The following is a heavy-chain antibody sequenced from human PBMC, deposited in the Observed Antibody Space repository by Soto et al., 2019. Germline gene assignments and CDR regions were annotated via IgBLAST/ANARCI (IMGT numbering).Heavy chain of an antibody. CDR2: INPNTGDT. CDR1: GYTFTGYY. J-gene: IGHJ4*02. CDR3: ARDLRGTYYFDY. Sequence: ASVKVSCKASGYTFTGYYIHWVRQAPGQGLEWMGWINPNTGDTKFAQTFQGRVTMTRDTSISTAYMDLRRLTSDDTAVYYCARDLRGTYYFDYWGQGTQVTVSS. V-gene: IGHV1-2*02. D-gene: IGHD1-26*01.